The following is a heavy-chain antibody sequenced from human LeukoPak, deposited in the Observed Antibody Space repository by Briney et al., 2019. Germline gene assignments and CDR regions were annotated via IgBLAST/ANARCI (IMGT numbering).Heavy chain of an antibody. CDR1: GGSISSGGYS. Sequence: SETLSLTCAVSGGSISSGGYSWSWIRQPPGKGLEWIGYIYHSGSTYYSPSLKSRVTISVYRSKNQFSLKLSSVTAADTAVYYCARGTERASWFDPWGQGTLVTVSS. J-gene: IGHJ5*02. D-gene: IGHD1-1*01. CDR2: IYHSGST. V-gene: IGHV4-30-2*01. CDR3: ARGTERASWFDP.